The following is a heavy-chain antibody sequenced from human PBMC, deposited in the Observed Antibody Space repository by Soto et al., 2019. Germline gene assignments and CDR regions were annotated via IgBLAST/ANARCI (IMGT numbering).Heavy chain of an antibody. Sequence: GGSLRLSCAASGFSFSSYWMSWFRQGPGNGLEWVANIKQDGSEKSHVDSVKGRFTISRDNANNSLYLQMDSLRAEDTAVYYCVAPWRGSGGWFFWGQGTLVSVSS. D-gene: IGHD6-19*01. V-gene: IGHV3-7*03. J-gene: IGHJ4*02. CDR1: GFSFSSYW. CDR3: VAPWRGSGGWFF. CDR2: IKQDGSEK.